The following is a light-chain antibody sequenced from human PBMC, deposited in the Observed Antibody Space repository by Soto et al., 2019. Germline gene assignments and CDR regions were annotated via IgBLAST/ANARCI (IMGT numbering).Light chain of an antibody. Sequence: EIVMTQSPTILSVSPGERATLSCRASQSVSSNLAWYQQKPGQPPRLLMYGVYTRAPGTPARFSGSGSGTEFTLTISSLQSEDSAVYYCQQRSNWPITFGQGTRLEI. CDR1: QSVSSN. J-gene: IGKJ5*01. V-gene: IGKV3D-15*01. CDR2: GVY. CDR3: QQRSNWPIT.